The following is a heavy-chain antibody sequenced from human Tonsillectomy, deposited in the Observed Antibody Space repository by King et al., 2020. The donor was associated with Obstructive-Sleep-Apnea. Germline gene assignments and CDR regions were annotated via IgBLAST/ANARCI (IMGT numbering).Heavy chain of an antibody. D-gene: IGHD5-12*01. CDR2: ISTSGSTM. CDR1: AFTFSDYY. V-gene: IGHV3-11*01. Sequence: HVQLVESGGGLVKPGGSLRLSCAASAFTFSDYYMSWIRQAPGKGLEWVSYISTSGSTMYYADSVKGRFTISRDNAKNSLYLQMNSVRAEDTAVYYCARMGYSGYDALFDYWGQGTLVTVSS. CDR3: ARMGYSGYDALFDY. J-gene: IGHJ4*02.